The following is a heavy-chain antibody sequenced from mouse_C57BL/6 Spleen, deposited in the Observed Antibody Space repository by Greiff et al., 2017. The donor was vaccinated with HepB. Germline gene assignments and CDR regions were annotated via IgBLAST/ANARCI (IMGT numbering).Heavy chain of an antibody. CDR2: IDPENGDT. CDR1: GFHIKDDY. D-gene: IGHD5-5*01. V-gene: IGHV14-4*01. J-gene: IGHJ2*01. Sequence: EVQLPESGAELVRPGASVKLSCTASGFHIKDDYMHWVKQRPEQGLEWIGWIDPENGDTEYASKFQGKATITADTSSNTAYLQLSSLTSEDTAVYYCTTTTYGLDYWGQGTTLTVSS. CDR3: TTTTYGLDY.